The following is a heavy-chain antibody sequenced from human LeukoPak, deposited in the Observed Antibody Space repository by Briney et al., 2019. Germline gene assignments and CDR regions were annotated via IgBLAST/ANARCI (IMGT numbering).Heavy chain of an antibody. CDR1: GYTFTSYY. J-gene: IGHJ4*02. CDR2: INPSGGST. D-gene: IGHD2-2*01. CDR3: ARVKKLMPEFEF. V-gene: IGHV1-46*01. Sequence: ASVKVSCKASGYTFTSYYMHWVRQAPGQGLEWMGIINPSGGSTSYAQKFQGRVTMTRDTSTSTVYMELSSLRSDDTALYYCARVKKLMPEFEFWGQGTLVTVSS.